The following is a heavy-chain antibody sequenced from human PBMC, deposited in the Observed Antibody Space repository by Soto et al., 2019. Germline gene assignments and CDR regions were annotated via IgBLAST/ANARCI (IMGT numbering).Heavy chain of an antibody. CDR3: AKDRPSGSRPYYYGRDV. D-gene: IGHD1-26*01. CDR1: GFTFSSYG. Sequence: QVQLVESGGGVVQPGRSLRLSCAASGFTFSSYGMHWVRQAPGKGLEWVAVISYDGSNKYDADSVKGRFTISRDNSKNPLYRQMNSLRAEDTSVYYCAKDRPSGSRPYYYGRDVWGQGTTVTVSS. CDR2: ISYDGSNK. V-gene: IGHV3-30*18. J-gene: IGHJ6*02.